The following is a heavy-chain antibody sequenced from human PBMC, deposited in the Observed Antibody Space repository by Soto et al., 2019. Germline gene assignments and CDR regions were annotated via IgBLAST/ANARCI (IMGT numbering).Heavy chain of an antibody. CDR2: INHSGRV. CDR3: STRAYDTNGYYRFDP. J-gene: IGHJ5*01. CDR1: GGSCSGHS. V-gene: IGHV4-34*01. Sequence: XETLTLTCSVYGGSCSGHSWTWIRQSPGKGLEWIGDINHSGRVNYSPSLKSRVTISLDTSKNQFSLTLSAVTAADTAMYYCSTRAYDTNGYYRFDPWGQGTLVTVSS. D-gene: IGHD3-22*01.